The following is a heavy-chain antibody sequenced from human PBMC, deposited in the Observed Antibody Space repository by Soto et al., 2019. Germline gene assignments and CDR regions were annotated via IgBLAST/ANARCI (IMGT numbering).Heavy chain of an antibody. CDR3: ATPLGRYYYGMDV. D-gene: IGHD2-15*01. V-gene: IGHV1-24*01. CDR2: FDPEDGET. J-gene: IGHJ6*02. Sequence: ASAKVSCKASRYTFTSYDINWVRQATGQGLEWMGGFDPEDGETIYAQKFQGRVTMTEDTSTDTAYMELSSLRSEDTAVYYCATPLGRYYYGMDVWGQGTTVTVSS. CDR1: RYTFTSYD.